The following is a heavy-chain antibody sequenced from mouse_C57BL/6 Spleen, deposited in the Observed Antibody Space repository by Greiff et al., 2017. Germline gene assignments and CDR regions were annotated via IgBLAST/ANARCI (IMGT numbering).Heavy chain of an antibody. CDR1: GYAFSSYW. J-gene: IGHJ2*01. CDR2: IYPGDGDT. Sequence: QVQLQQSGAELVKPGASVKISCKASGYAFSSYWMNWVKQRPGKGLEWIGQIYPGDGDTNYNGKFKGKATLTADKSSSKAYMQLSSLTSEDSAVYFCAREGKLAGFDYWGQGTTLTVSS. V-gene: IGHV1-80*01. CDR3: AREGKLAGFDY. D-gene: IGHD4-1*01.